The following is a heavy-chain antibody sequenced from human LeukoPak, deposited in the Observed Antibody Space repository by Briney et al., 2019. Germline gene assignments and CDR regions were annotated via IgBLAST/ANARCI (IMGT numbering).Heavy chain of an antibody. V-gene: IGHV1-69-2*01. J-gene: IGHJ4*02. CDR1: GYTFTSYY. CDR2: VDPEDGET. D-gene: IGHD4-17*01. Sequence: ASVKVSSKVSGYTFTSYYMHWVQQAPGKGLEWMGLVDPEDGETIYAEKFQGRVTITSDTSTDTAYMELSSLRSEDTAVYYCATITESYGDYVLYYFDYWGQGTLVTVSS. CDR3: ATITESYGDYVLYYFDY.